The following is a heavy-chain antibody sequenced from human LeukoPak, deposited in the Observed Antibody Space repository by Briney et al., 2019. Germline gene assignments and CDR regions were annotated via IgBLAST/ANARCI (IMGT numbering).Heavy chain of an antibody. J-gene: IGHJ4*02. Sequence: GESLKISCKGSGYSFTSYWIGWVRQMPGKGLEWMGIIYPGDSDTSYSPSFQGQVTISADKSISTAYLQWSSLKASDTAMYYCARSNLYDSSGYDYWGQGTLVAVSS. D-gene: IGHD3-22*01. CDR2: IYPGDSDT. V-gene: IGHV5-51*01. CDR3: ARSNLYDSSGYDY. CDR1: GYSFTSYW.